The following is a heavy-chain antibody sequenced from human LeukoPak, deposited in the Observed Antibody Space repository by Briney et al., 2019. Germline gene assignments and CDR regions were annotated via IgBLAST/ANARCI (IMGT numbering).Heavy chain of an antibody. CDR1: GGSISSYY. CDR2: IYYSGST. V-gene: IGHV4-59*08. Sequence: PSETLSLTCTVSGGSISSYYWSWIRQPPGKGLEWIGYIYYSGSTNYNPSLKSRVTISVDTSKNQFSLKLSSVTAADRAVYYCARHFESTGYYYGMDVWGQGTTVTVSS. CDR3: ARHFESTGYYYGMDV. J-gene: IGHJ6*02. D-gene: IGHD2-8*02.